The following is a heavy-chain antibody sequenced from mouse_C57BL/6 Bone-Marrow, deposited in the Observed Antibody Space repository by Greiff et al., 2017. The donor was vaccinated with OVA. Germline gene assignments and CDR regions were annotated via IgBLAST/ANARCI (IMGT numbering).Heavy chain of an antibody. V-gene: IGHV1-61*01. D-gene: IGHD2-4*01. J-gene: IGHJ3*01. CDR3: ARYDYDSAWFAY. Sequence: QVQLQQPGAELVRPGSSVKLSCKASGYTFTSYWMDWVKQRPGQGLEWIGNIYPSDSETHYNQKFKDKATLTVDKSSSTAYMQLSSLTSEDSAVYYGARYDYDSAWFAYWGQGTLVTVSA. CDR1: GYTFTSYW. CDR2: IYPSDSET.